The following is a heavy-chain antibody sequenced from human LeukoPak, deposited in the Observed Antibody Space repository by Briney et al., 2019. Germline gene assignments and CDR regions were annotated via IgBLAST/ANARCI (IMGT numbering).Heavy chain of an antibody. CDR3: ARTRPYSSSDY. CDR2: IYYSGST. D-gene: IGHD6-13*01. V-gene: IGHV4-39*07. J-gene: IGHJ4*02. CDR1: GGSISSSSYY. Sequence: SETLSLTCTVSGGSISSSSYYWGWIRQPPGKGLEWIGSIYYSGSTYYNPSLKSRVTISVDRSKNQFSLKLSSVTAADTAVYYCARTRPYSSSDYWGQGTLVTVSS.